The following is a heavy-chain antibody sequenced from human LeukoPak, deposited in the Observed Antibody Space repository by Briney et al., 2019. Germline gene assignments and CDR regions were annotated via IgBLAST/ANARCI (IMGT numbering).Heavy chain of an antibody. V-gene: IGHV3-74*01. CDR1: GFTFSSYW. D-gene: IGHD3-22*01. CDR3: ARVIPRGYYDSSGYLFDY. J-gene: IGHJ4*02. CDR2: INSDGSST. Sequence: TGGSLRLSCAASGFTFSSYWMHWVGQAPGKGLVWVSRINSDGSSTSYADSVKGRFTISRDNAKNTLYLQMNSLRAKDTAVYYCARVIPRGYYDSSGYLFDYWGQGTLVTVSS.